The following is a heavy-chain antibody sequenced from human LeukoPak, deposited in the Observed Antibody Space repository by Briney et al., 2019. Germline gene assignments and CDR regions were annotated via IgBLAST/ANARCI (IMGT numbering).Heavy chain of an antibody. Sequence: GESLKVSCKGSGYSFTSYWIAWVRQMPEKGLEWMGIIYPRDSDIRYNPPFQGQVTISADKSISTAYLQWSSLKASDTAMYYCARMIGLGEVSPYFDYWGQGTLVTVSS. CDR1: GYSFTSYW. CDR2: IYPRDSDI. J-gene: IGHJ4*02. CDR3: ARMIGLGEVSPYFDY. V-gene: IGHV5-51*01. D-gene: IGHD3-16*02.